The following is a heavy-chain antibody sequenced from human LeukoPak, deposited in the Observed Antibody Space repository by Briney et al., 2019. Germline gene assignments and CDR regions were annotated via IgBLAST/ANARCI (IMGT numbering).Heavy chain of an antibody. CDR2: INPNSGGT. V-gene: IGHV1-2*02. Sequence: ASVKVSCKASGYTFTGYYMHWVRQAPGQGLEWMGWINPNSGGTNYAQKLQGRVTMTTDTSTSTAYMELRSLRSDDTAVYYCARDPEVSDYDFWSGYHGDAFDIWGQGTMVTVSS. J-gene: IGHJ3*02. D-gene: IGHD3-3*01. CDR1: GYTFTGYY. CDR3: ARDPEVSDYDFWSGYHGDAFDI.